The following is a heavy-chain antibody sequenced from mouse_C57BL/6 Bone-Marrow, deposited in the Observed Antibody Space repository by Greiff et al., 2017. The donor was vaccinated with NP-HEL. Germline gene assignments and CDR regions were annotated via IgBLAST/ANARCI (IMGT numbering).Heavy chain of an antibody. Sequence: QVQLKQSGPELVKPGASVKISCKASGYAFSSSWMNWVKQRPGKGLEWIGRIYPGDGDTNYNGKFKGKATLTADKSSSTAYMQLSSLTSEDSAVYFCARPSSFITTVGGFAYWGQGTLVTVSA. CDR1: GYAFSSSW. CDR2: IYPGDGDT. CDR3: ARPSSFITTVGGFAY. J-gene: IGHJ3*01. D-gene: IGHD1-1*01. V-gene: IGHV1-82*01.